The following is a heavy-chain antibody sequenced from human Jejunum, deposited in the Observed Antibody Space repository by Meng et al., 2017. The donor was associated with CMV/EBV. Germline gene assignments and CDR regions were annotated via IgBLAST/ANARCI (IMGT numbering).Heavy chain of an antibody. CDR2: IYTSGST. CDR3: ARESGSYYWFDP. Sequence: VQLQGSGPGLVKSSETLSLTCFASAGSISGYYWSWIRQPAGKGLEWIGRIYTSGSTHYNPSLKSRLTMSVDLSNNQISLKLRSVTAADTAVYYCARESGSYYWFDPWGQGTLVTVSS. J-gene: IGHJ5*02. D-gene: IGHD1-26*01. CDR1: AGSISGYY. V-gene: IGHV4-4*07.